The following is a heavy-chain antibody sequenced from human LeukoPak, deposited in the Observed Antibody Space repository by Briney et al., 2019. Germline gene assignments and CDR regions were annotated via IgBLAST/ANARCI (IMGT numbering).Heavy chain of an antibody. CDR2: INQDGSDK. D-gene: IGHD1-26*01. CDR3: ARDRSLGCDH. J-gene: IGHJ4*02. CDR1: GFTFSSYW. Sequence: PGGSLRLSCAASGFTFSSYWMTWVRQAPGKGLEWVANINQDGSDKYYVDSVKGRFTISRANAKNSLYLQMNSLRVEDTAVYYCARDRSLGCDHWGQGTLVIVSS. V-gene: IGHV3-7*03.